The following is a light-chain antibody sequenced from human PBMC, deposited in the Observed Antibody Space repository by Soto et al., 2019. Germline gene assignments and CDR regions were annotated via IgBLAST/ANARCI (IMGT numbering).Light chain of an antibody. CDR3: QSYDSSLHVV. J-gene: IGLJ2*01. CDR2: GNS. Sequence: QSVLTQPPSVSGAPGQRVTISCTGSSSNIGAGYDVHWYQQLPGTAPKLLIYGNSNRPSGVPDRFSGSKSGTSASLAITGLQAEDEAYYYCQSYDSSLHVVFGGGTKLTVL. CDR1: SSNIGAGYD. V-gene: IGLV1-40*01.